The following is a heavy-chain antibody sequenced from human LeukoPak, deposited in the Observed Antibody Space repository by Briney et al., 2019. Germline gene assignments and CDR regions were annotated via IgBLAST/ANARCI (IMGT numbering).Heavy chain of an antibody. J-gene: IGHJ5*02. CDR2: IIPIFGTA. V-gene: IGHV1-69*13. CDR1: GYTFTSYY. D-gene: IGHD3-10*01. CDR3: AREDRSGFGERIFDP. Sequence: ASVKVSCKASGYTFTSYYMHWVRQAPGQGLEWMGGIIPIFGTANYAQKFQGRVTITADESTSTAYMELSSLRSEDTAVYYCAREDRSGFGERIFDPWGQGTLVTVSS.